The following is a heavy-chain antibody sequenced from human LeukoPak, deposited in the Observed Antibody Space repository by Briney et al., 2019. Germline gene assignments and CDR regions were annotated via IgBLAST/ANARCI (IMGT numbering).Heavy chain of an antibody. CDR2: ISFSSTFR. D-gene: IGHD2-21*01. CDR1: GFTFGSFT. CDR3: ARGSPIVVVSASPTVYDY. J-gene: IGHJ4*01. Sequence: GGSLRLSCAASGFTFGSFTMNWVRQAPGKGVEWVSSISFSSTFRHFSDSVQGRFNISRDNTKNSLYLEMNSLRAEDTAVYYCARGSPIVVVSASPTVYDYWGHGILVTVSS. V-gene: IGHV3-21*01.